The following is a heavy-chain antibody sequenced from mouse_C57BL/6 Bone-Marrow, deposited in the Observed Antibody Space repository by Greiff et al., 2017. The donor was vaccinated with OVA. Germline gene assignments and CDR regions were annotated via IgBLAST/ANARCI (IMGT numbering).Heavy chain of an antibody. CDR2: SDPGSGNT. CDR1: GYTFTDYY. CDR3: ARTGVATADY. Sequence: QVHVKQSGAELVRPGASVKLSCKASGYTFTDYYINWVKQRPGQGREWIARSDPGSGNTYYNEKFKGKATLTAEKSSSTASMQLSSLTSEDSAVYFCARTGVATADYWGQGTTLPVSS. J-gene: IGHJ2*01. D-gene: IGHD1-1*02. V-gene: IGHV1-76*01.